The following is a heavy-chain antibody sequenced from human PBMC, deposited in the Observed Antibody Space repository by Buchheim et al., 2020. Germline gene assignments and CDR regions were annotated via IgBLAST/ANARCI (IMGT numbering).Heavy chain of an antibody. V-gene: IGHV3-30*03. Sequence: VQLVESGGGVVRPGGSLRLSCAASGFTFSSYGMHWVRQAPGKGLEWVAIMLYDGSNKYYAESVKDRFTISRDISKKTLLLQMNSLRAEDTAVYYCARDRFADHVWGTYRYMDVWGQGTT. CDR2: MLYDGSNK. CDR3: ARDRFADHVWGTYRYMDV. CDR1: GFTFSSYG. J-gene: IGHJ6*02. D-gene: IGHD3-16*02.